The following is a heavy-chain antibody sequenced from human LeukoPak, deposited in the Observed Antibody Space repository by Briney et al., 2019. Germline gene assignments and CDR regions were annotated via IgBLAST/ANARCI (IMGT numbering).Heavy chain of an antibody. J-gene: IGHJ4*02. Sequence: ASVKVSCKTSGYTFTSFFIHWLRQAPGQGLEWMGIVNPLSGSTTYARNLQGRVTMTSDTSTSTVYVELSSLRSEDTAVYYCGRSVAFREIPRDFWGQGTLVTVSS. V-gene: IGHV1-46*04. CDR3: GRSVAFREIPRDF. CDR1: GYTFTSFF. CDR2: VNPLSGST. D-gene: IGHD2-21*01.